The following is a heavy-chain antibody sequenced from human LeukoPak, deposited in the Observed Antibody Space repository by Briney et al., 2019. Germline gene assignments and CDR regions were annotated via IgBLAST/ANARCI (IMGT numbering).Heavy chain of an antibody. CDR3: ARVSCSSTSCWVRWYYFGY. CDR2: ISSSSSYI. J-gene: IGHJ4*02. Sequence: PGGSLRLSCAASGFTFSSYSMNWVRQAPGKGLEWVSSISSSSSYIYYADSVKGRFTISRDNAKNSLYLQMNSLRAEDTAVYYCARVSCSSTSCWVRWYYFGYWGQGTLVTVSS. CDR1: GFTFSSYS. V-gene: IGHV3-21*01. D-gene: IGHD2-2*01.